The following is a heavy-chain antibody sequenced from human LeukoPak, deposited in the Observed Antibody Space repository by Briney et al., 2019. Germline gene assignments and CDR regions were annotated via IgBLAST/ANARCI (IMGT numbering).Heavy chain of an antibody. CDR2: IRYDGSNK. J-gene: IGHJ4*02. CDR1: GFTFSSYG. V-gene: IGHV3-30*02. CDR3: AKEGHYYDSSGYYYFDY. D-gene: IGHD3-22*01. Sequence: GGSLRLSCAASGFTFSSYGMHGVRQAPGKGLEWVAFIRYDGSNKYYADSVKGRFTISRDNSKNTLSLQMNSLRAEDTAVYYCAKEGHYYDSSGYYYFDYWGQGTLVTVSS.